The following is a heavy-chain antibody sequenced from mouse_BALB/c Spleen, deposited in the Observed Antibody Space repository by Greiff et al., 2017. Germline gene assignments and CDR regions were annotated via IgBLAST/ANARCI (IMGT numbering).Heavy chain of an antibody. D-gene: IGHD1-1*01. Sequence: DVQLVESGGGLVQPGGSLKLSCAASGFTFSSYGMSWVRQTPDKRLELVATINSNGGSTYYPDSVKGRFTISRDNAKNTLYLQMSSLKSEDTAMYYCAREIYYGFYYFDYWGQGTTLTVSS. J-gene: IGHJ2*01. CDR1: GFTFSSYG. CDR3: AREIYYGFYYFDY. CDR2: INSNGGST. V-gene: IGHV5-6-3*01.